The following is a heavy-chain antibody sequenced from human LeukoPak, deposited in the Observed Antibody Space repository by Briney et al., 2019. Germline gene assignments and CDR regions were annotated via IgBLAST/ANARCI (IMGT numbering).Heavy chain of an antibody. V-gene: IGHV3-48*02. D-gene: IGHD1-26*01. Sequence: GGSLRLSCSVSGFTISSYAMHWVRQAPGKGLEWVSHITASGTAMFYADSVKGRFTISRDNAKNSLYLQMNSLRDEDTAVYYCASSGSYRFDYWGQGTLVTVSS. CDR2: ITASGTAM. J-gene: IGHJ4*02. CDR1: GFTISSYA. CDR3: ASSGSYRFDY.